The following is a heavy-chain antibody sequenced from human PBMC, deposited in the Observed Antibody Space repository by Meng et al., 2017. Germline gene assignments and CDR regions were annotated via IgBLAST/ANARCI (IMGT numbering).Heavy chain of an antibody. CDR1: GYTFPDYW. CDR3: ARDEDISAAGKLFGDY. D-gene: IGHD6-13*01. J-gene: IGHJ4*02. CDR2: INPKSGDT. Sequence: ASVKVSCKASGYTFPDYWLHWVRRAPGQGLEWMGRINPKSGDTHYAQRFQGRVTMTGDTSISTAYMELSGLGSDDQAMYYCARDEDISAAGKLFGDYWGQGTQVTVSS. V-gene: IGHV1-2*06.